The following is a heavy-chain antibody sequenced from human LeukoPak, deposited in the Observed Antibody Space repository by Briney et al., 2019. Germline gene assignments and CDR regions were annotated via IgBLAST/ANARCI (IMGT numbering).Heavy chain of an antibody. Sequence: GRSLRLSCAASGFTFSSYAMHWVRQAPGKGLEWVAVISYDGSNKYYADSVKGRFTISRDNSKNTLYLQMNSLRAEDTAVYYCARGVTIVPDYWGQGTLVTVSS. D-gene: IGHD2-8*01. CDR2: ISYDGSNK. CDR3: ARGVTIVPDY. V-gene: IGHV3-30-3*01. CDR1: GFTFSSYA. J-gene: IGHJ4*02.